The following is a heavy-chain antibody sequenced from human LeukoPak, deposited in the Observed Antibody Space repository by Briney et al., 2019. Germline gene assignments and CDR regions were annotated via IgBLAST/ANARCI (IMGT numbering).Heavy chain of an antibody. V-gene: IGHV3-7*01. J-gene: IGHJ4*02. CDR3: ASRGLGYCSGGSCYDRPFDY. CDR2: IKQDGSEK. D-gene: IGHD2-15*01. CDR1: DFTFSSYW. Sequence: GGSLRLSCAASDFTFSSYWMTWVRQAPGKGLEWVANIKQDGSEKYYVDSVKGRFTISRDNAKNSLYLQMNSLRAEDTAVYYCASRGLGYCSGGSCYDRPFDYWGQGTLVTVSS.